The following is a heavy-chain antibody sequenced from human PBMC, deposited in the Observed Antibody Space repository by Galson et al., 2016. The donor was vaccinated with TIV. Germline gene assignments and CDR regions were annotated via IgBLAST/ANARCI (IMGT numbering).Heavy chain of an antibody. CDR3: AKDRGGGTSWCFEY. J-gene: IGHJ4*01. V-gene: IGHV3-43D*03. D-gene: IGHD6-13*01. Sequence: SLRLSCAVFGFTFDDFAMHWVRRVPGKGLEWVSLISWDGGSTYYADSVKGRFTISRDNSKDSLYLQMNSLRPDDSGLYYCAKDRGGGTSWCFEYWGQGTLVTVTS. CDR1: GFTFDDFA. CDR2: ISWDGGST.